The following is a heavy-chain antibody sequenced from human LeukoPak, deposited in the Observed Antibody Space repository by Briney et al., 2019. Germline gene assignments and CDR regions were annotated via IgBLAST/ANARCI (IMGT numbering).Heavy chain of an antibody. D-gene: IGHD3-10*01. J-gene: IGHJ5*02. CDR3: ARASYYGSGNWFDP. CDR1: GGSISSGSYY. CDR2: IYTSGST. Sequence: TLSLTCTVSGGSISSGSYYWSWIRQPAGKGLEWIGRIYTSGSTNYNPSLKSRVTMSVDTSKNQFSLKLSSVTASDTAVYYCARASYYGSGNWFDPWGQGTLVTVSS. V-gene: IGHV4-61*02.